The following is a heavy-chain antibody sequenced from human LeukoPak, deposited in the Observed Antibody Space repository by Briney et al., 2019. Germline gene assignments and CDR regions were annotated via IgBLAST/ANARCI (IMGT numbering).Heavy chain of an antibody. J-gene: IGHJ4*02. CDR3: ARDPNYYYDSSGYYLDY. CDR1: GFTLITYW. Sequence: GGSLRLSCAASGFTLITYWMTWVRQAPGKGLEWVANINQDGSEKYYVGSVKGRFTISRDNAKNSLYLQMNSLRAEDTALYYCARDPNYYYDSSGYYLDYWGQGTLVTVSS. CDR2: INQDGSEK. D-gene: IGHD3-22*01. V-gene: IGHV3-7*03.